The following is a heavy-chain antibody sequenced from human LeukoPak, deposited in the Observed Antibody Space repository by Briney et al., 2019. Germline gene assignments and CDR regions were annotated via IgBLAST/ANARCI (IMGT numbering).Heavy chain of an antibody. D-gene: IGHD3-22*01. V-gene: IGHV3-21*01. CDR2: ISSSSSYI. CDR3: ARVGYYDSSGYRAFDI. J-gene: IGHJ3*02. CDR1: GFTFSSYS. Sequence: GGSLRLSRAASGFTFSSYSMNWVRQAPGKGLEWVSSISSSSSYIYYADSVKGRFTISRDNAKNSLYLQMNSLRAEDTAVYYCARVGYYDSSGYRAFDIWGQGTMVTVSS.